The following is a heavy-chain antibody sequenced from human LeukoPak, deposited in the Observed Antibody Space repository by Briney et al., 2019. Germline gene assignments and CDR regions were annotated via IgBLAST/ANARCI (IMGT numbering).Heavy chain of an antibody. CDR3: ATDMGSYTAMVTATFDY. D-gene: IGHD5-18*01. V-gene: IGHV3-9*01. CDR1: GFTFDDYA. J-gene: IGHJ4*02. Sequence: GGSLRLSCAASGFTFDDYAMHWVRHAPGKGLEWVSGISWNSGSIGYADSVKGRFTISRDNAKNSLYLRMNSLRAEDTALYYCATDMGSYTAMVTATFDYWGQGTLVTVSS. CDR2: ISWNSGSI.